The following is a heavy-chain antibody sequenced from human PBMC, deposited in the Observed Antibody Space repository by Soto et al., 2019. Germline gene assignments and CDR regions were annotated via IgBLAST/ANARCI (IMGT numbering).Heavy chain of an antibody. Sequence: EVQLLESGGGLVQPGGSLRLSCAASGFTFSSYGMNWVRQAPGKGLEWVSSISSSSSYIYYADSVKGRFTISRDNAKNSLYLQMNSLRAEDTAVYYCARVYSARDYDFWSGPSSYYYYGMDVWGQGTTVTVSS. CDR3: ARVYSARDYDFWSGPSSYYYYGMDV. J-gene: IGHJ6*02. D-gene: IGHD3-3*01. CDR2: ISSSSSYI. CDR1: GFTFSSYG. V-gene: IGHV3-21*01.